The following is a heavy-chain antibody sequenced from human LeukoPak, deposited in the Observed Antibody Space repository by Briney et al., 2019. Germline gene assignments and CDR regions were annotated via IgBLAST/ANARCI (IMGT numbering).Heavy chain of an antibody. CDR3: ARDPSGGFRWYFDL. Sequence: SQTLSLTCAISGDSVSSSSATWNWIRQSPSRGLEWLGRTYYKSKWYNDYAVSVKSRITIRPDTSRNQFSLQLNSATPEDTAVYYCARDPSGGFRWYFDLWGRGTLVTVSS. CDR2: TYYKSKWYN. D-gene: IGHD2-15*01. J-gene: IGHJ2*01. CDR1: GDSVSSSSAT. V-gene: IGHV6-1*01.